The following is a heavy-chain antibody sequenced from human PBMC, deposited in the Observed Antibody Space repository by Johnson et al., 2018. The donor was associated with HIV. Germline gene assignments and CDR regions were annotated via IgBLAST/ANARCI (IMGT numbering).Heavy chain of an antibody. Sequence: QVQLVESGGGVVQPGRSLRLSCAASGFTFSSYGMHWVRQAPGKGLEWVAVIWYDGSNKYYADSVKGRFTISRDNSKNTLYLQMNSLRTEDTAIYYCVRLEDTTSSAGLGAFDIWGQGTMVTVSS. CDR3: VRLEDTTSSAGLGAFDI. V-gene: IGHV3-33*01. D-gene: IGHD6-6*01. CDR2: IWYDGSNK. CDR1: GFTFSSYG. J-gene: IGHJ3*02.